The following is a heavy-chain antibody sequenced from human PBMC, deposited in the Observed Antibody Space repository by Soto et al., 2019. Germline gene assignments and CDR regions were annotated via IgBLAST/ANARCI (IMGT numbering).Heavy chain of an antibody. CDR3: TRHQRGYCSGGSCHPDLRYFDL. CDR1: GFTFSGSA. Sequence: GGSLRLSCAASGFTFSGSAMHWVRQASGKGLEWVGRIRSKANSYATAYAASVKGRFTISRDDSKNTAYLQMNSLKTEDTAVYYCTRHQRGYCSGGSCHPDLRYFDLWGRSTLVTVSS. J-gene: IGHJ2*01. V-gene: IGHV3-73*01. CDR2: IRSKANSYAT. D-gene: IGHD2-15*01.